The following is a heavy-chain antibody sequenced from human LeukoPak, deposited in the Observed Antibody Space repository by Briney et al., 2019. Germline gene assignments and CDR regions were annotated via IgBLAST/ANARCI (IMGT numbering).Heavy chain of an antibody. V-gene: IGHV3-7*02. CDR2: IKEDGGEK. J-gene: IGHJ4*02. CDR3: AGSWFYRDYFEY. CDR1: GFTFSSYW. Sequence: GGSLRLSCAASGFTFSSYWMSWVGQAPGKGLEWVANIKEDGGEKNYVHSVKGRFTISRDNSKNTLYLQMNSLRVEDTAVYYCAGSWFYRDYFEYWGQGTLVTVSS. D-gene: IGHD3-10*01.